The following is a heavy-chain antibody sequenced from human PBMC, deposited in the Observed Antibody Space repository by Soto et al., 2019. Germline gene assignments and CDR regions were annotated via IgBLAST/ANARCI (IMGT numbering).Heavy chain of an antibody. CDR1: GGSISSYY. D-gene: IGHD3-22*01. J-gene: IGHJ4*02. CDR3: ARNGYYYDSSGYYFAY. CDR2: IYTSGST. V-gene: IGHV4-4*07. Sequence: PSETLSLTCTVSGGSISSYYWSWIRQPAGKGLEWIGRIYTSGSTNYNPSLKSRVTMSVDTSKNQFSLKLSSVTAADTAVYYCARNGYYYDSSGYYFAYWGQGTLVTVSS.